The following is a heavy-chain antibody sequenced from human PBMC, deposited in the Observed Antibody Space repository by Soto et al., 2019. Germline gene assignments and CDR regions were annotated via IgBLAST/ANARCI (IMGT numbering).Heavy chain of an antibody. CDR3: ARLGTGVLGSHGMDV. CDR1: GFSFSTYG. Sequence: QEQLVESGGGVVQPGKSLRLSCVASGFSFSTYGLHWVRQAPGKGLEWVAIIWYDGSYEFYADSVKGRFTISRDDSKNTLFLQMNSLRVEDTAVYYCARLGTGVLGSHGMDVWGQGTTVTVSS. CDR2: IWYDGSYE. V-gene: IGHV3-33*01. D-gene: IGHD1-1*01. J-gene: IGHJ6*02.